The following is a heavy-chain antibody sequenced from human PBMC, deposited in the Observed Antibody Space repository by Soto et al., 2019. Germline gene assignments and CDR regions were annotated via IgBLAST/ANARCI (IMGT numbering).Heavy chain of an antibody. V-gene: IGHV3-9*01. CDR3: AKDLSDILTGFQDYGMDV. CDR1: GFTFEDYA. CDR2: ISWNSGSI. J-gene: IGHJ6*02. D-gene: IGHD3-9*01. Sequence: PGGSLRLSCAASGFTFEDYAMHWVRQGPGKGLEWVSGISWNSGSIGYADSVKGRCTISRDNAKNCLYLEINSLRGDDTALYYCAKDLSDILTGFQDYGMDVWGRGTTVTVSS.